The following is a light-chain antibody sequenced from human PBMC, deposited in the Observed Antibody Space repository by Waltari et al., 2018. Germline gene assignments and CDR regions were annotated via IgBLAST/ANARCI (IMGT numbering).Light chain of an antibody. J-gene: IGKJ4*01. CDR2: GAS. Sequence: EIVMTQSPDTLSVSPGERATLSCRASQSFSSNLAWYQQNPGQAPRLLIYGASTRATGIPARFSGSGSGTEFTLTISSMQSEDFAVYYWQQYNDWPLTFGGGTKVEIK. CDR1: QSFSSN. V-gene: IGKV3-15*01. CDR3: QQYNDWPLT.